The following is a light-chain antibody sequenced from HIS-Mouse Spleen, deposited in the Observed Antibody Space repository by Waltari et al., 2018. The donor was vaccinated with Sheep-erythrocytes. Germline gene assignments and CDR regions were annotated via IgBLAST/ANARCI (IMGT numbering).Light chain of an antibody. V-gene: IGKV3-20*01. Sequence: EIVLTQSPGTLSLSPVERATLSCRASPSVISSYLAWYQQKPGQAPRLLIYGASSRATGIPDRFSGSGSGTDFTLTISRLEPEDFAVYYCQQYGSSLRTFGQGTKVEIK. CDR2: GAS. CDR3: QQYGSSLRT. CDR1: PSVISSY. J-gene: IGKJ1*01.